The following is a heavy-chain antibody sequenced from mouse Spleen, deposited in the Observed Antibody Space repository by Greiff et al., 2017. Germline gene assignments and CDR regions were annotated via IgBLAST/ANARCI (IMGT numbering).Heavy chain of an antibody. D-gene: IGHD1-1*01. Sequence: EVKVVESGGGLVKPGGSLKLSCAASGFTFSSYAMSWVRQTPEKRLEWVATISSGGSYTYYPDSVKGRFTISRDNAKNTLYLQMSSLRSEDTAMYYCARHDYGGSYYAMDYWGQGTSVTVSS. CDR3: ARHDYGGSYYAMDY. CDR1: GFTFSSYA. V-gene: IGHV5-9-3*01. J-gene: IGHJ4*01. CDR2: ISSGGSYT.